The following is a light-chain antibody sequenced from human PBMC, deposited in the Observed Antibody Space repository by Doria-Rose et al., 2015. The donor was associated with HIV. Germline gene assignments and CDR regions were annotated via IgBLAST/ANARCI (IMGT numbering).Light chain of an antibody. CDR3: HQYGTSWT. Sequence: EIVLTQSPGTLSLSPGERATLSCRASQRVKSSYLAWYQQEPGQAPRLLIYDASTRATGIPDRFSGSGSGTDFTLTISRLEPEDVAVYYCHQYGTSWTFGQGTKVEI. J-gene: IGKJ1*01. CDR2: DAS. CDR1: QRVKSSY. V-gene: IGKV3-20*01.